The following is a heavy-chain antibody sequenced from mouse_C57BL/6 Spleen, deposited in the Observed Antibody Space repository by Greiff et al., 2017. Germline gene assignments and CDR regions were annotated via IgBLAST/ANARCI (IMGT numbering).Heavy chain of an antibody. CDR3: VRQGANWYFDY. D-gene: IGHD4-1*01. J-gene: IGHJ2*01. CDR1: GFSFNTYA. V-gene: IGHV10-1*01. Sequence: EVKLVESGGGLVQPKGSLKLSCAASGFSFNTYAMNWVRQAPGKGLEWVARIRSKSNNYATYYADSVKDRFTISRDDSESMLYLQMNNLKTEDTAMYYCVRQGANWYFDYWGQGTTLTVSS. CDR2: IRSKSNNYAT.